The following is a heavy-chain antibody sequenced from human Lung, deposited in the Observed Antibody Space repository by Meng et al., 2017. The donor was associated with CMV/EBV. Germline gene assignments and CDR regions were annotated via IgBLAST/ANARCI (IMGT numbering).Heavy chain of an antibody. J-gene: IGHJ4*01. CDR3: AKSSDNGWSS. Sequence: DVKKPGASGNISCQASGYSFSGFYLNWARQAPGHGLEWLGRVNPISDDTHLAQKFEGRITVTRGATINTAFMELTRLRPDDTAVYYCAKSSDNGWSSWGPGTLVTVSS. CDR2: VNPISDDT. D-gene: IGHD6-19*01. CDR1: GYSFSGFY. V-gene: IGHV1-2*06.